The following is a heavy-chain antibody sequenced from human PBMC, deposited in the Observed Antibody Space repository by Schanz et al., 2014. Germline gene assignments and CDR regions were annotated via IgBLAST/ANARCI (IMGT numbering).Heavy chain of an antibody. Sequence: EVQLLESGGGLVQPGRSLRLSCAASGFTFSIYAMHWVRQAPGKGLEYVSAISHDGYSTYYADSVKGRFTISRDNSKNTLFLQMSSLRVDDMAVYYCGRAGTGMAGWYFELWGRGTLVTVSS. CDR3: GRAGTGMAGWYFEL. D-gene: IGHD5-18*01. CDR1: GFTFSIYA. J-gene: IGHJ2*01. CDR2: ISHDGYST. V-gene: IGHV3-64D*06.